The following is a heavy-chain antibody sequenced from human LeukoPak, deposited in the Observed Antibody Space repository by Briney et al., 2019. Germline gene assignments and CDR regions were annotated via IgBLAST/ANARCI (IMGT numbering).Heavy chain of an antibody. D-gene: IGHD1-26*01. Sequence: GGSLRLSCAASGFTFSSYWMNWVRQAPGKGLVWVSRIASDGSSTTYADSVKGRFTISRDNSKNTLYLQMNSLRAEDTAVYYCARAEWELLQGFYFDYWGQGTLVTVSS. CDR2: IASDGSST. CDR3: ARAEWELLQGFYFDY. V-gene: IGHV3-74*01. CDR1: GFTFSSYW. J-gene: IGHJ4*02.